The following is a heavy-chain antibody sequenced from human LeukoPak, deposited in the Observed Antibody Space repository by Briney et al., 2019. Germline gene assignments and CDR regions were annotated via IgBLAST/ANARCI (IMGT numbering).Heavy chain of an antibody. CDR1: GFTFNYAW. V-gene: IGHV3-15*01. J-gene: IGHJ6*02. D-gene: IGHD7-27*01. Sequence: GGSLRLSCAVSGFTFNYAWMSWVRQAPGKGLEWVGRIRSKNDGGTTDYAAPVKGRFTISRDDSKNTLYLQMNSLKTEDTAVYYCHSWGSFTPVWGQGTTVTVSS. CDR3: HSWGSFTPV. CDR2: IRSKNDGGTT.